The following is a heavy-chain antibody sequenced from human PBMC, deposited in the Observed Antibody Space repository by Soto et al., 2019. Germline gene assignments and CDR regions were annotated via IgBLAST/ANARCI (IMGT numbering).Heavy chain of an antibody. D-gene: IGHD3-22*01. J-gene: IGHJ3*02. CDR2: IYYSGST. CDR3: AATDSSGPSAFDI. V-gene: IGHV4-30-4*01. Sequence: PSETLSLTCTVSGGSISSGDYYWSWIRQPPGKGLEWIGYIYYSGSTYYNPSLKSRVTISVDTSKNQFSLKLSSVTAADTAVYYCAATDSSGPSAFDIWAQGTMATVSS. CDR1: GGSISSGDYY.